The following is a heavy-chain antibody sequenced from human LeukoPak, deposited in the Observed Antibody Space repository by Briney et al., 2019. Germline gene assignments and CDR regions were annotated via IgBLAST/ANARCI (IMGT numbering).Heavy chain of an antibody. CDR1: GGSFSGYY. CDR3: ARGRYSSGWYLGYYFDY. Sequence: SETQSLTCAVYGGSFSGYYWSWIRQPPGKGLEWIGEINHSGSTNYNPSLKSRVTISVDTSKNQFSLELSSVTAADTAVYYCARGRYSSGWYLGYYFDYWGQGTLVTVSS. J-gene: IGHJ4*02. CDR2: INHSGST. V-gene: IGHV4-34*01. D-gene: IGHD6-19*01.